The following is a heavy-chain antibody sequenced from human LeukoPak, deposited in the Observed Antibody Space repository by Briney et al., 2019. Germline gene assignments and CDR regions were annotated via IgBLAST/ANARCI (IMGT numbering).Heavy chain of an antibody. CDR3: VRQTGGTVITIIDY. V-gene: IGHV5-51*01. CDR2: IYPGDSDT. Sequence: GESLKISCKGSGYSFISYWIGRVRQMPGKGLEWMGIIYPGDSDTRYSPSFQGQVTISADKSINTAYLQWSSLKASDTAIYYCVRQTGGTVITIIDYWGQGTLVTVPS. D-gene: IGHD4-17*01. J-gene: IGHJ4*02. CDR1: GYSFISYW.